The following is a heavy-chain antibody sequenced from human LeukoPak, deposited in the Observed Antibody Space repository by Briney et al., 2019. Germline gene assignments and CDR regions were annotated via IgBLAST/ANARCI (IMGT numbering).Heavy chain of an antibody. CDR2: ISGSGGST. J-gene: IGHJ4*02. V-gene: IGHV3-23*01. Sequence: GGSLRLSCAASGFTFSSYSMNWVRQAPGKGLEWVSAISGSGGSTYYADSVKGRFTISRDNSKNTLYLQMNSLRAEDTAVYYCAKGRDGYQNGLFDYWGQGTLVTVSS. CDR1: GFTFSSYS. D-gene: IGHD5-24*01. CDR3: AKGRDGYQNGLFDY.